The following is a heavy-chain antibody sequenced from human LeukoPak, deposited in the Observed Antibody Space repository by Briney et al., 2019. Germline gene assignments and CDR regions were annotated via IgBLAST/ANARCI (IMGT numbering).Heavy chain of an antibody. CDR2: IYTGGST. J-gene: IGHJ5*02. D-gene: IGHD6-13*01. V-gene: IGHV4-4*07. CDR3: ANRPSSSWYNWFDP. Sequence: SETLSLTCNVSGVSINSYSWGWVRQPAGKGLEWIGRIYTGGSTNYNPSLKSRVTMSVDTSRNHFSVELTSVTAADTAVYYCANRPSSSWYNWFDPWGQGTLVTVSS. CDR1: GVSINSYS.